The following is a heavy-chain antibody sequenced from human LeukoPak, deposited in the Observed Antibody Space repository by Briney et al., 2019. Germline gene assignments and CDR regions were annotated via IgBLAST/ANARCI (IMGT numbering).Heavy chain of an antibody. V-gene: IGHV1-69*04. D-gene: IGHD6-19*01. Sequence: SVKVSYKASGGTFSSYAISWVRQAPGQGLEWMGRIIPILGIANYAQKFQGRVTITADKSTSTAYMELSSLRSEDTAVYYCASLGIRSGRYGLDYWGQGTLVTVSS. J-gene: IGHJ4*02. CDR1: GGTFSSYA. CDR2: IIPILGIA. CDR3: ASLGIRSGRYGLDY.